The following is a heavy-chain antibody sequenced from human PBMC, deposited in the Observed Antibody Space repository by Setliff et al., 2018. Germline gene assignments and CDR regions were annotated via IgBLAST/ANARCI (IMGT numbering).Heavy chain of an antibody. CDR1: GDTFSSYA. CDR3: ARGRGPDIVVTIPGDY. D-gene: IGHD2-15*01. J-gene: IGHJ4*02. Sequence: GASVKVSCKASGDTFSSYAINWVRQAPGQGLEWMGGIIPIFGTANYAQKFQGRLTITTVGSTSTAYMELSSLRSDDTAVYFCARGRGPDIVVTIPGDYWGQGTQVTVSS. CDR2: IIPIFGTA. V-gene: IGHV1-69*05.